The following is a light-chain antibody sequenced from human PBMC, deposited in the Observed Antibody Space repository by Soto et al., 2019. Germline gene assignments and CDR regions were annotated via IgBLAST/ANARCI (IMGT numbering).Light chain of an antibody. V-gene: IGLV2-14*01. Sequence: QSVLTQPASVSGSPGQSITISCTGTSSDVGGYNYVSWYQQHPGKAPTLLVYAVNKRPSWVSNRFSGSKSGNTASLTISGLQTEDEADYYCCAYTGTGTLAGFGGGTKLTDL. CDR3: CAYTGTGTLAG. CDR1: SSDVGGYNY. J-gene: IGLJ2*01. CDR2: AVN.